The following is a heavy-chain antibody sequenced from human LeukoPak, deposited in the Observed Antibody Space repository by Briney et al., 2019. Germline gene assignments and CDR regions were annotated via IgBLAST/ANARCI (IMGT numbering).Heavy chain of an antibody. Sequence: SETLSLTCTVSGGSISSYYWSWIRQPPGKGLEWIGEINHSGSTNYNPSLKSRVTISVDTSKNQFSLKLSSVTAADTAVYYCARYLVTYNFDYWGQGTLVTVSS. CDR1: GGSISSYY. D-gene: IGHD2-21*02. J-gene: IGHJ4*02. CDR2: INHSGST. CDR3: ARYLVTYNFDY. V-gene: IGHV4-34*01.